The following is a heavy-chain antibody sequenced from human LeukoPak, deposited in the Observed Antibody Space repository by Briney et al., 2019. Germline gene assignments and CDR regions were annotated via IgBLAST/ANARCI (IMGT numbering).Heavy chain of an antibody. J-gene: IGHJ4*02. CDR2: IYYSGST. CDR1: GGSISSSSYC. D-gene: IGHD6-6*01. CDR3: ARRGSSSWVYYFDY. Sequence: SETLSLTCTVSGGSISSSSYCWGWLRQPPGKGREWIGNIYYSGSTYYNPSLKSRVTISVDTSKNQFSLKLSSVTAADTAVYYCARRGSSSWVYYFDYWGQGTLVTVSS. V-gene: IGHV4-39*01.